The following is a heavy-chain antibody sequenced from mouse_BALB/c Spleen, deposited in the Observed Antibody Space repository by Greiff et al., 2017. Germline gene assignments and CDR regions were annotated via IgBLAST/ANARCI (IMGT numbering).Heavy chain of an antibody. D-gene: IGHD2-4*01. CDR2: ILPGSGST. CDR1: GYTFSSYW. Sequence: QVQLQQSGAELMKPGASVKISCKATGYTFSSYWIEWVKQRPGHGLEWIGEILPGSGSTNYNEKFKGKATFTADTSSNTAYMQLSSLTSEDSAVYYCARIPYDYDGFDYWGQGTTLTVSS. CDR3: ARIPYDYDGFDY. V-gene: IGHV1-9*01. J-gene: IGHJ2*01.